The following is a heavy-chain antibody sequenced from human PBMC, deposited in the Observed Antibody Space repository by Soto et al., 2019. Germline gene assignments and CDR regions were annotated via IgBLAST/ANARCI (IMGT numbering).Heavy chain of an antibody. CDR1: GGSFSGYY. Sequence: PSETLSLTCAVYGGSFSGYYWSWIRQPPGKGLEWIGEINHSGSTNYNPSLKSRVTISVDTSKNQFSLKLGSVTAADTAVYYCARGQRYGYSSSWQRVSVWFDPWGQGTLVTVSS. J-gene: IGHJ5*02. D-gene: IGHD6-13*01. CDR3: ARGQRYGYSSSWQRVSVWFDP. CDR2: INHSGST. V-gene: IGHV4-34*01.